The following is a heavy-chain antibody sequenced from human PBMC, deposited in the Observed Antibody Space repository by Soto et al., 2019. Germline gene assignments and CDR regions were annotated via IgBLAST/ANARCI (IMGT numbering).Heavy chain of an antibody. CDR3: ARRFMSAGWLDP. D-gene: IGHD3-10*01. CDR2: INAANGNT. J-gene: IGHJ5*02. V-gene: IGHV1-3*01. CDR1: RYTFTSYA. Sequence: QVQLVQSGAEVMSPGASVKVSCKASRYTFTSYAVHWVRQAPGQGPEWMGWINAANGNTEYFERFRGRVTITRDISASTVRMELTGLTSEDPAVYYCARRFMSAGWLDPWGQGTLVTVSS.